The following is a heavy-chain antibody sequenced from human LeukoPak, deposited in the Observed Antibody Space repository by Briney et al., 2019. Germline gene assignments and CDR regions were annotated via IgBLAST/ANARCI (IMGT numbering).Heavy chain of an antibody. Sequence: GGSLRLSCAASGFTFSSYAMSWVRQAPGKGLEWVSAISGSGGSTCYADSVKGRFTISRDNSKNTLYLQMNSLRAEDTAVYYCAKPPHYDSSGYYYPYYFDYWGQGTLVTVSS. D-gene: IGHD3-22*01. CDR1: GFTFSSYA. CDR2: ISGSGGST. CDR3: AKPPHYDSSGYYYPYYFDY. V-gene: IGHV3-23*01. J-gene: IGHJ4*02.